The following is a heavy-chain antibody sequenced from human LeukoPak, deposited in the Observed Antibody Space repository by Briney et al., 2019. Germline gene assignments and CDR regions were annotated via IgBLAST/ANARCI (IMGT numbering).Heavy chain of an antibody. J-gene: IGHJ4*02. CDR3: AKNAIAWSKDY. Sequence: GGSLRLSCAASGFTFSSSAMTWVRQAPGKGLEWVSSISDNGGSTYYADSVKGRFTISRDNSENTLFLQMSSLRVEDTALYYCAKNAIAWSKDYWGQGTLVTVSS. CDR1: GFTFSSSA. V-gene: IGHV3-23*01. D-gene: IGHD3-9*01. CDR2: ISDNGGST.